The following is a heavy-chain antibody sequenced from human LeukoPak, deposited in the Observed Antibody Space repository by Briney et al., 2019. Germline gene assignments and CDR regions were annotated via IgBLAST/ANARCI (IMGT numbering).Heavy chain of an antibody. CDR3: ASSLGPLTEY. V-gene: IGHV3-74*01. D-gene: IGHD7-27*01. CDR1: GFNFGSHW. CDR2: INSGGSGT. J-gene: IGHJ4*02. Sequence: GGSLRLSCAASGFNFGSHWMHWVRQTPGQGLLWVSRINSGGSGTSYADSVEGRFTISRDNAKNTVSLQMNSLRAEDTAVYFCASSLGPLTEYWGQGTLVTVSS.